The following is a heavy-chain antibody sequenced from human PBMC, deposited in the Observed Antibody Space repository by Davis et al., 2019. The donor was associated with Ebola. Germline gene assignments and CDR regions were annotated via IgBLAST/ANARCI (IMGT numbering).Heavy chain of an antibody. J-gene: IGHJ4*02. CDR2: ISAYNGHT. V-gene: IGHV1-18*01. CDR3: ARGRNGGWDFDY. Sequence: AASVKVSCKASGYTFNSHGISWVRQAPGQGLEWMAWISAYNGHTNYAQKFQGRLTLTTDTSTSMVYMELRSLTSDDTAEYYCARGRNGGWDFDYWGQGTRVTVSS. CDR1: GYTFNSHG. D-gene: IGHD6-19*01.